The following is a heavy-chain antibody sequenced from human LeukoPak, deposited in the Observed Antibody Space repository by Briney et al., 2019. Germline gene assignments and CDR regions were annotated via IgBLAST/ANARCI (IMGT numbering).Heavy chain of an antibody. CDR1: GGSISSSSYY. J-gene: IGHJ4*02. Sequence: SETLSLTCTVSGGSISSSSYYWTWIRQPAGKGLEWIGRIYPSGSTNYNPSLKSRVTMSVDTSKNQFSLKLNSVTAADTAAYYCARENSGSYRQFDYWGQGTLVTVSS. CDR2: IYPSGST. V-gene: IGHV4-61*02. CDR3: ARENSGSYRQFDY. D-gene: IGHD1-26*01.